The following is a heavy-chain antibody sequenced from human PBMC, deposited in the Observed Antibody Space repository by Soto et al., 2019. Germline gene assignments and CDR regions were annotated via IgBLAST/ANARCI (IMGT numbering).Heavy chain of an antibody. V-gene: IGHV4-34*01. CDR1: GGSFSGYC. J-gene: IGHJ4*02. D-gene: IGHD6-13*01. CDR3: ARGGIAAAGTGFDY. CDR2: INHSGST. Sequence: PSETLSLTCAVYGGSFSGYCWSWIRQPPGKGLEWIGEINHSGSTNYNPSLKSRVTISVDTSKNQFSLKPSSVTAADTAVYYCARGGIAAAGTGFDYWGQGTLVTVSS.